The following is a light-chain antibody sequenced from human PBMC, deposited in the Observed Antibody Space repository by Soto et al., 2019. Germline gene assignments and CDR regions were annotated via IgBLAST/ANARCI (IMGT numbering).Light chain of an antibody. V-gene: IGKV1-17*01. CDR2: AAS. J-gene: IGKJ4*01. Sequence: DIQMTQSPSSLSASVGDRVTITCRASQGIGDALGWYQQKSGKAPKRLIDAASSLQSGVPSRFSGSGSGTEFTLIISSLQPEDFATYYCLQVNSHPVTFGGGTKVEIK. CDR1: QGIGDA. CDR3: LQVNSHPVT.